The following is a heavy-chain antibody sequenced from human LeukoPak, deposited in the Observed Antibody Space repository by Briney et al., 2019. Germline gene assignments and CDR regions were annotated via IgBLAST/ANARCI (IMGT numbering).Heavy chain of an antibody. Sequence: VKVSCKASGYTFTSYDINWVRQATGQGLEWMGWMNPNSGNTGYAQKFQGRVTITRNTSISTAYMELSSLRSEDTAVYYCARMDIVGAGGFDYWGQGTLVTVSS. CDR3: ARMDIVGAGGFDY. V-gene: IGHV1-8*03. J-gene: IGHJ4*02. D-gene: IGHD1-26*01. CDR2: MNPNSGNT. CDR1: GYTFTSYD.